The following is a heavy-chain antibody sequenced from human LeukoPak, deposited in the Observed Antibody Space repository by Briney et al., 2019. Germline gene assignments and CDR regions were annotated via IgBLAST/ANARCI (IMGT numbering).Heavy chain of an antibody. V-gene: IGHV3-21*01. CDR2: ISSSSSYI. Sequence: GGSLRLSCAASGFTFSSYSMNWVRQAPGKGLEWVSSISSSSSYIYYADSVKGRFTISRDNAKNSLYLQMNSLRAEDTAVYYCARDQGWFGENWFDPWGQGTLVTVSS. D-gene: IGHD3-10*01. CDR1: GFTFSSYS. J-gene: IGHJ5*02. CDR3: ARDQGWFGENWFDP.